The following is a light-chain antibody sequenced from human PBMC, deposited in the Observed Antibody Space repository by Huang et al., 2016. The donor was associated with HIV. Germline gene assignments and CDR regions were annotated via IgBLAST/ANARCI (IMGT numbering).Light chain of an antibody. CDR3: RNT. CDR2: AAS. CDR1: QSISSY. V-gene: IGKV1-39*01. J-gene: IGKJ1*01. Sequence: DIQMTQSPSSLSASVGDRVTITCRASQSISSYLNWYQQKTGKAPKRLIYAASSLQSGVPSRFSGSGSGTDVTRTIRSLQTEDFATYYCRNTFGQGTKVEIK.